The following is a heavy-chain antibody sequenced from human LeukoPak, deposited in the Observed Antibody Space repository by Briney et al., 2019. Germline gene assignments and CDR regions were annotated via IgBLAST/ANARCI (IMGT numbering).Heavy chain of an antibody. CDR3: AKASTVTTFFFDY. Sequence: GGSLRLSCAASGFTFDDYAMHWVRQAPGKGLEWVSGISWNSGSIGYADSVKGRFTISRDNSKNTLYLQMNSLRAEDTAVYYCAKASTVTTFFFDYWGQGTLVTVSS. V-gene: IGHV3-9*01. CDR1: GFTFDDYA. CDR2: ISWNSGSI. J-gene: IGHJ4*02. D-gene: IGHD4-11*01.